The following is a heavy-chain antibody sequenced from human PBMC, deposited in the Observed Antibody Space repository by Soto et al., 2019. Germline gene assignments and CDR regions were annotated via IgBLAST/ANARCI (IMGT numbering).Heavy chain of an antibody. J-gene: IGHJ4*02. D-gene: IGHD6-13*01. Sequence: PGGSLRLSCAASGFTFISYSMNWVRQAPGKGLEWVSSISSNSSYVYYADSVKGRFTIPKDNTKNSLYLPMNSLRAEDTAVYYCARGVAAAPLLYYFDYWGQGT. V-gene: IGHV3-21*01. CDR3: ARGVAAAPLLYYFDY. CDR1: GFTFISYS. CDR2: ISSNSSYV.